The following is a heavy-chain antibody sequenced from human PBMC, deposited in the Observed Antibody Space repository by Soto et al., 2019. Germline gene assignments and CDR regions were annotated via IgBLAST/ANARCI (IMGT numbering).Heavy chain of an antibody. D-gene: IGHD3-16*01. J-gene: IGHJ4*01. CDR3: ATKGGDYRKDLDY. CDR1: GFIFSKAW. V-gene: IGHV3-15*07. CDR2: IKSQIDGGAT. Sequence: EVQLVESGGGLVKPGGSLTLSCTASGFIFSKAWMNWVRQAPGKGLEWVGRIKSQIDGGATDYAAPVKGRFTISRDDSNNIVFLQMNSLKTEDTAVFYCATKGGDYRKDLDYWGHGTLVTVS.